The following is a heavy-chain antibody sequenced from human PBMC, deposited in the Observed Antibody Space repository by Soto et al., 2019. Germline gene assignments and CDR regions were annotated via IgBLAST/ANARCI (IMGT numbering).Heavy chain of an antibody. D-gene: IGHD5-12*01. Sequence: SETLSLTCIVSGGSVRGYYWTWIRQPSGKGLEWIGHVYYSGSTNYNPSLKSRVSISVDRSKNQFSLKMTSVTAADTAVYFCARAEWLQHFYYYGMDVWGQGTTVTAP. CDR1: GGSVRGYY. V-gene: IGHV4-59*02. CDR2: VYYSGST. J-gene: IGHJ6*02. CDR3: ARAEWLQHFYYYGMDV.